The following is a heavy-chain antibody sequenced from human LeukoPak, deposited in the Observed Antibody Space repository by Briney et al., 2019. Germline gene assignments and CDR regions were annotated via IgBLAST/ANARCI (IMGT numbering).Heavy chain of an antibody. V-gene: IGHV3-33*01. J-gene: IGHJ4*02. CDR2: IAYDGSRA. CDR1: ASTCDGFG. Sequence: SLTLTGAGNASTCDGFGMQWFRQTPEKGLEWVAVIAYDGSRAFYADSVKGRFTISRDNSKNTMSVQMDDLRAEDTAVYYCTRYNNDHFDYWGQGTLVTVSS. D-gene: IGHD1-14*01. CDR3: TRYNNDHFDY.